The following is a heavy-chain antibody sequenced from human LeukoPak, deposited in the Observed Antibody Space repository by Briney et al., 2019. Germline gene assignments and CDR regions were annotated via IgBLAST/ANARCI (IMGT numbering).Heavy chain of an antibody. CDR2: IYHSGST. V-gene: IGHV4-31*03. CDR1: GGSISSGGYY. J-gene: IGHJ4*02. Sequence: PSETLSLTCTVSGGSISSGGYYWSWTRQHPGKGVEWIGYIYHSGSTYYNPSLKSRVTISVDTSKNQFSLKLSSVTAADTAVYYCASSYSSGWYTYWRQGTLVTVSS. CDR3: ASSYSSGWYTY. D-gene: IGHD6-19*01.